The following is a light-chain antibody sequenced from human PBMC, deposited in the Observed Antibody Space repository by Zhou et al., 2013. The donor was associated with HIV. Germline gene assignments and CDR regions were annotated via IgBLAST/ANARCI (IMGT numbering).Light chain of an antibody. J-gene: IGLJ1*01. Sequence: QSALTQPASVSGSPGQSITISCTGTSSDVGGHNYVSWYQQHPGKAPKVMIYDVSNRPSGVSNRFSGSKSGNTASLTISGLQAEDEADYYCSSYTSSSTSYVFGTGTKVTVL. V-gene: IGLV2-14*03. CDR2: DVS. CDR1: SSDVGGHNY. CDR3: SSYTSSSTSYV.